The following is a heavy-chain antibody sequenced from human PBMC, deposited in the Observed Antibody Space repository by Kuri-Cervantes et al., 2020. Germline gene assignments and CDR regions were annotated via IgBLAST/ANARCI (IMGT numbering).Heavy chain of an antibody. CDR3: ARAMVRGVIQCTGY. CDR1: GYTFTGYY. D-gene: IGHD3-10*01. J-gene: IGHJ4*02. Sequence: ASLKDSCNASGYTFTGYYMHWVRQAPGQGLEWMGWINPNSGGTNYAQKFQGWVTMTRDTSISTAYMELSRLRSDDTAVYYCARAMVRGVIQCTGYWGQGTLVTVSS. CDR2: INPNSGGT. V-gene: IGHV1-2*04.